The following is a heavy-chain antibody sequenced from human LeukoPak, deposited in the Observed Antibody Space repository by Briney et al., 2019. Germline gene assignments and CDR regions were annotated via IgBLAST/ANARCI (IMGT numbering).Heavy chain of an antibody. D-gene: IGHD6-13*01. CDR2: ISYDGSNK. Sequence: GGSLRLSCAASRFTFSSYGMHWVRQAPGKGLEWVAVISYDGSNKYYADSVKGRFTISRDNSKNTLYLQMNSLRAEDTAVYYCAKDEEYSSSWTHLDYWGQGTLVTVSS. V-gene: IGHV3-30*18. CDR3: AKDEEYSSSWTHLDY. J-gene: IGHJ4*02. CDR1: RFTFSSYG.